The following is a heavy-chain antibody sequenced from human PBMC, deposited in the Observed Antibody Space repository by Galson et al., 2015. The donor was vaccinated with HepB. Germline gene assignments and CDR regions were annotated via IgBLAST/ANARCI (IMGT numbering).Heavy chain of an antibody. J-gene: IGHJ4*02. CDR1: GFTFSTYW. V-gene: IGHV3-7*03. D-gene: IGHD6-19*01. CDR3: ARHYFSAWPDTPLDY. CDR2: IKQDGSEK. Sequence: SLRLSCAASGFTFSTYWMSWVRQAPGKGLGWVASIKQDGSEKYYVDSVKGRFTTSRDNAKNSLYLQMNSLRAEDTAVYYCARHYFSAWPDTPLDYWGQGTLVTVSS.